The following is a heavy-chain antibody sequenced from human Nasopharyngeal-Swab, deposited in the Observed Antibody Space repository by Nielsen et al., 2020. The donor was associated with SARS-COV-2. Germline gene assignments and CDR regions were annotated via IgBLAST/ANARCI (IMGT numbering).Heavy chain of an antibody. J-gene: IGHJ4*02. Sequence: WIRQPPGKGLEWVSSISSSSSYIYYADSVKGRFTISRDNAKNSLYLQMNSLRAEDTAVYYCAREIGGTVTIDYWGQGTLVTVSS. V-gene: IGHV3-21*01. D-gene: IGHD4-17*01. CDR3: AREIGGTVTIDY. CDR2: ISSSSSYI.